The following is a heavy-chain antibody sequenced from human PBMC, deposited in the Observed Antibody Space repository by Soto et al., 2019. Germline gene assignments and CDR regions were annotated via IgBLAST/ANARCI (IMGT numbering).Heavy chain of an antibody. V-gene: IGHV1-69*13. D-gene: IGHD2-15*01. CDR1: GGTFSSYA. Sequence: SVKVSCKASGGTFSSYAIGWVRQAPGQGLEWMGGIIPIFGTANYAQKFQGRVTITADESTSTAYMELSSLRSEDTAVYYCARVTCSGGSCYYYYGMDVWGQGTTVTVSS. J-gene: IGHJ6*02. CDR2: IIPIFGTA. CDR3: ARVTCSGGSCYYYYGMDV.